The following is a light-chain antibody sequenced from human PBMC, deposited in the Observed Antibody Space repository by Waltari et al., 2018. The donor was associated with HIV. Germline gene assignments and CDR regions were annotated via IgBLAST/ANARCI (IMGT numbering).Light chain of an antibody. CDR3: GSWDSSLSAVL. CDR2: ENY. CDR1: SSNIGGNA. V-gene: IGLV1-51*02. Sequence: QSVLTQPPSVSAAPGQKGTISCSGSSSNIGGNAVSWYQQFPGTAPKLLIYENYERPPGIPVRFSGSKYGTSATLGITGLQTGDEAHYFCGSWDSSLSAVLFGGGTKLTVL. J-gene: IGLJ2*01.